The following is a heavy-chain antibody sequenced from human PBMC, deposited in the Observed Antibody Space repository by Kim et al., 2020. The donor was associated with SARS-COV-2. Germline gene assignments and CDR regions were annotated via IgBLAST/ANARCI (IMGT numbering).Heavy chain of an antibody. J-gene: IGHJ2*01. CDR3: ARDSPPLDSSGYDYWYFDL. D-gene: IGHD3-22*01. Sequence: GGSLRLSCAASGFTFSSYSMNWVRQAPGKGLEWVSSISSSSSYIYYADSVKGRFTISRDNAKNSLYLQMNSLRAEDTAVYYCARDSPPLDSSGYDYWYFDLWGRGTLVTVSS. CDR2: ISSSSSYI. V-gene: IGHV3-21*01. CDR1: GFTFSSYS.